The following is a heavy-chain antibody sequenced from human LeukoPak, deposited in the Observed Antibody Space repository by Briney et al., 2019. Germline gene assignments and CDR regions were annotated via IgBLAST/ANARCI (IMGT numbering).Heavy chain of an antibody. D-gene: IGHD2-21*02. CDR2: ISGSGGST. Sequence: GGSLRLSCAASGFTFSSYAMSWVRQAPGKGLQWVSAISGSGGSTYYADSVKGRFTISRDNSKNTLYLQMNSLRAEDTAVYYCAKGTAYCGGDCYDYWGQGTLVTVSS. CDR1: GFTFSSYA. V-gene: IGHV3-23*01. CDR3: AKGTAYCGGDCYDY. J-gene: IGHJ4*02.